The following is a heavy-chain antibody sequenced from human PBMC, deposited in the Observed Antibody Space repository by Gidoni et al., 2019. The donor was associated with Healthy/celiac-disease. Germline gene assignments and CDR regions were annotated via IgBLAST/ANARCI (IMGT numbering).Heavy chain of an antibody. D-gene: IGHD3-22*01. Sequence: QVQLVQSGAEVQKPGSSVKVSCKASGGTFSSYAISWVRQAPGQGLEWMGGIIPIFGTANYAQKFQGRVTITADESTSTAYMELSSLRSEDTAVYYCARDSYYYDSSGYYPPYFDYWGQGTLVTVSS. CDR2: IIPIFGTA. J-gene: IGHJ4*02. CDR3: ARDSYYYDSSGYYPPYFDY. V-gene: IGHV1-69*01. CDR1: GGTFSSYA.